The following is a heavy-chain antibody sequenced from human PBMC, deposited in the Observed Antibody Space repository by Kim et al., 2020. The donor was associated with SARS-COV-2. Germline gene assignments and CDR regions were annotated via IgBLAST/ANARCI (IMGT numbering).Heavy chain of an antibody. Sequence: QGRVTITADKSTSTAYMELRSLRSEDTAVYYCARGARQLLWFGELYYFDYWGQGTLVTVSS. D-gene: IGHD3-10*01. CDR3: ARGARQLLWFGELYYFDY. V-gene: IGHV1-69*04. J-gene: IGHJ4*02.